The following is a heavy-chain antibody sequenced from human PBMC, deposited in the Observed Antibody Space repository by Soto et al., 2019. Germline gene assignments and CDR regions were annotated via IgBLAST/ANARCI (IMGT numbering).Heavy chain of an antibody. J-gene: IGHJ3*02. D-gene: IGHD3-22*01. CDR1: GFTFSSYA. CDR3: AKSSHDSGGYYRRGGPPNAFDI. CDR2: ISGSGGST. Sequence: EVQLLESGGGLVQPGGSLRLSCAASGFTFSSYAMSWVRQAPGKGLEWVSAISGSGGSTYYADSVKGRFTISRDNSKNTVYLQRNSVRGEDTAVYYCAKSSHDSGGYYRRGGPPNAFDIWGQGTMVTVSS. V-gene: IGHV3-23*01.